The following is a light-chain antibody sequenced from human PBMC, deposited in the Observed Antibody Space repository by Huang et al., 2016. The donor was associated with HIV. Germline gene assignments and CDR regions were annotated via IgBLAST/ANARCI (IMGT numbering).Light chain of an antibody. CDR1: QIVLYSSNNNNY. V-gene: IGKV4-1*01. J-gene: IGKJ4*01. CDR3: QQYFSTPLT. Sequence: IVVTQSPDSLAVSLGERAAINCKSSQIVLYSSNNNNYLAWYQQKPGQSPALLIYWASTRAPGVPDRFNGSGSGTDFTLTISSLQAEDVALYYCQQYFSTPLTFGGGTRVDIK. CDR2: WAS.